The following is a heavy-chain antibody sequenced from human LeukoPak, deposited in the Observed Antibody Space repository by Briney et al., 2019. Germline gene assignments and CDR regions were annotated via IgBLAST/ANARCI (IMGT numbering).Heavy chain of an antibody. D-gene: IGHD2-15*01. CDR2: IYTSGSN. CDR3: ARGRYCSADICSGGDAFDI. J-gene: IGHJ3*02. Sequence: SETLSLTCPVSGGFLNNYYWSWLRPPAGKGLEWIGCIYTSGSNNYNTSLKSRVTRSVDTSKKQFSLKLSSVTAADTAVYYCARGRYCSADICSGGDAFDIWGQGTMVSVSS. V-gene: IGHV4-4*07. CDR1: GGFLNNYY.